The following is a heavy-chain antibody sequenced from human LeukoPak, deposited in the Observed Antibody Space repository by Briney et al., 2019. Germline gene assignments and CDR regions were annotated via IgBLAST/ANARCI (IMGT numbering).Heavy chain of an antibody. V-gene: IGHV4-34*01. D-gene: IGHD3-3*01. CDR2: INHSGST. J-gene: IGHJ4*02. CDR3: ARMYYDFWSGYYNPPDY. Sequence: SETLSLTCAVYGGSFSAYYWSWIRQPPGKGLEWIGEINHSGSTNYNPSLKSRVTISVDTSKNQFSLKLSSVTAADTAVYYCARMYYDFWSGYYNPPDYWGQGTLVTVSS. CDR1: GGSFSAYY.